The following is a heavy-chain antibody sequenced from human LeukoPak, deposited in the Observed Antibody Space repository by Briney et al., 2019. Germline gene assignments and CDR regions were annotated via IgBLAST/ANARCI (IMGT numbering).Heavy chain of an antibody. CDR1: AFTFSSYS. CDR2: ISSSSSYI. CDR3: ARDPWDY. V-gene: IGHV3-21*01. Sequence: PGGCLSLSCAASAFTFSSYSMNWVRQAPGKWLEWVSSISSSSSYIYYADSVKGRFTISRDNAKNSLDLPVNNLRVKGTAVYYCARDPWDYWGQGTLVTVSS. J-gene: IGHJ4*02.